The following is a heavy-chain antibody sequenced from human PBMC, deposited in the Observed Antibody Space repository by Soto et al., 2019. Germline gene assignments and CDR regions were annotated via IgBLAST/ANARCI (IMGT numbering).Heavy chain of an antibody. CDR2: INPNSGGT. J-gene: IGHJ5*02. CDR1: GYTFTGYY. D-gene: IGHD3-3*01. Sequence: ASVKVSCKASGYTFTGYYMHWVRQAPGQGLEWMGWINPNSGGTNYAQKFQGWVTMTRDTSISTAYMELSRLRSDDTAVYYCARGRVLEWLFFIEPLMGDWFDPWGQGTLVTVS. V-gene: IGHV1-2*04. CDR3: ARGRVLEWLFFIEPLMGDWFDP.